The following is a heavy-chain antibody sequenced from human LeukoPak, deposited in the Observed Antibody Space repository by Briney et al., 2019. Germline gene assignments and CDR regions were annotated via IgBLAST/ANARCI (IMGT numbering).Heavy chain of an antibody. CDR2: INPNSGGT. J-gene: IGHJ5*02. CDR3: ARGHDFDWLLNWFDP. D-gene: IGHD3-9*01. CDR1: GGTFSSYA. Sequence: GASVKVSCKASGGTFSSYAISWVRQAPGQGLEWMGWINPNSGGTNYAQKFQGRVTMTRDTSISTAYMELSRLRSDDTAVYYCARGHDFDWLLNWFDPWGQGTLVTVSS. V-gene: IGHV1-2*02.